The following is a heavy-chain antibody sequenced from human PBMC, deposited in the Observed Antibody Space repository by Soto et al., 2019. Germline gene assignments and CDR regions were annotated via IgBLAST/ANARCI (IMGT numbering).Heavy chain of an antibody. D-gene: IGHD3-22*01. CDR1: GGSISSGAYY. CDR2: IHYSGAT. J-gene: IGHJ4*02. Sequence: PSETLSLTCTVSGGSISSGAYYWSWIRQHPGKGLEWIGYIHYSGATYYNPSLKSRVTISVDTSKNQFSLKLSSVTAADTAVYYCARASAPYYYDSSGYYHPFDYWAQGTLVTVSS. V-gene: IGHV4-30-4*08. CDR3: ARASAPYYYDSSGYYHPFDY.